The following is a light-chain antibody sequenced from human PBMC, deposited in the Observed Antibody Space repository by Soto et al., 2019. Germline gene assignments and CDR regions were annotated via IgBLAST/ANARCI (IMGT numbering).Light chain of an antibody. CDR2: GNN. V-gene: IGLV1-40*01. CDR1: SSNIGAGYD. J-gene: IGLJ2*01. Sequence: QSVLTQPPSVSGAPGQRVTISCTGSSSNIGAGYDVHWYQQLPGTAPKLLIHGNNNRPSGVPDRCSGSKSGTSASLAITGLQAEDEADYYCQSYDSSLSGVVFGGGTKLTVL. CDR3: QSYDSSLSGVV.